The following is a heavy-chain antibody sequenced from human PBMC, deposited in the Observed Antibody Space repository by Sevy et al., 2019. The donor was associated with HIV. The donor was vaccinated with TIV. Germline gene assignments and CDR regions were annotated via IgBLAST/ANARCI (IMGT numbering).Heavy chain of an antibody. J-gene: IGHJ6*02. CDR1: GFTFSDHY. D-gene: IGHD4-17*01. CDR3: ARDYGGYKGYYGMDV. V-gene: IGHV3-72*01. Sequence: GGSLRLSCAASGFTFSDHYMDWVRQAPGKGLEWVGRTRKKVNSYTTEYAASVKGRFTISRDDSKNSLYLQMNSLKTEDTAVYYCARDYGGYKGYYGMDVWGQGTTVTVSS. CDR2: TRKKVNSYTT.